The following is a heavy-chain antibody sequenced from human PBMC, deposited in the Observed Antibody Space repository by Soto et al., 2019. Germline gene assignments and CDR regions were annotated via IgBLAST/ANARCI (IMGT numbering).Heavy chain of an antibody. Sequence: GGSLRLSCAASGFTFSSYSMNWVRQAPGKGLEWVSYISSSSSTIYYADSVKGRFTISRDNAKNSLYLQMNSLRAEDTAVYYCARDVEPYPVSLDYWGQGTLVTVSS. CDR1: GFTFSSYS. CDR2: ISSSSSTI. V-gene: IGHV3-48*01. CDR3: ARDVEPYPVSLDY. J-gene: IGHJ4*02. D-gene: IGHD1-26*01.